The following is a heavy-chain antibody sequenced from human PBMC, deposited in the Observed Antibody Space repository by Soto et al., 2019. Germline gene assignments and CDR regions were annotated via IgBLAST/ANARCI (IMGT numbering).Heavy chain of an antibody. CDR2: IYYSGST. CDR3: ARRIAAHNWFDP. D-gene: IGHD6-13*01. Sequence: PSETLSLTCTVSGGSIISSSYYFFCIRQPPWKGLEWIGSIYYSGSTYYNPSLKSRVTISVDTSKNQFSLKLSSVTAADTAVYYCARRIAAHNWFDPWGQGTLVTVSS. J-gene: IGHJ5*02. V-gene: IGHV4-39*01. CDR1: GGSIISSSYY.